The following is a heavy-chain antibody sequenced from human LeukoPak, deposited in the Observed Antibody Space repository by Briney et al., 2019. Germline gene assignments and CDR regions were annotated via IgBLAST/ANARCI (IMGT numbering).Heavy chain of an antibody. CDR1: GLTFTTYA. Sequence: PGGSLRLSCAVSGLTFTTYAMTWVRQAPGKGLQWVSTITGSGSTYYADSVKGRFTISRDNSQNTLYLQMNSLRAEDTAVYYCAKGYGDYMAWFDPWGQEPWSPSPQ. CDR3: AKGYGDYMAWFDP. CDR2: ITGSGST. V-gene: IGHV3-23*01. D-gene: IGHD4-17*01. J-gene: IGHJ5*02.